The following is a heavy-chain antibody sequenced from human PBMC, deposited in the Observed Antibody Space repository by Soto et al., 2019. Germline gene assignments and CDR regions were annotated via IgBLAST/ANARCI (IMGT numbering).Heavy chain of an antibody. V-gene: IGHV1-18*01. CDR1: GYTFASYG. D-gene: IGHD6-6*01. J-gene: IGHJ4*02. CDR3: ARDDYSSSSYFFY. Sequence: ASVKVSCKASGYTFASYGISWVRQAPGQGLEWMGWISAYNGNTNYAQKLQGRVTMTTDKSTSTASMELMGLRSDDTAVYYCARDDYSSSSYFFYWGQGTLVTVSS. CDR2: ISAYNGNT.